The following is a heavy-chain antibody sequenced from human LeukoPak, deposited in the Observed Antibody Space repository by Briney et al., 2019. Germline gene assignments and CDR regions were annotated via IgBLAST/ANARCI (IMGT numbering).Heavy chain of an antibody. CDR2: IKSKTDGGTT. V-gene: IGHV3-15*01. CDR1: GFTFSNAW. CDR3: TTDNMVRGVIPAFDY. Sequence: GGSLRLSCAASGFTFSNAWMSWVSQAPGKGLEWVGRIKSKTDGGTTDYAAPVKGRFTISRDDSKNTLYLQMNSLKTEDTAVYYCTTDNMVRGVIPAFDYWGQGTLVTVSS. D-gene: IGHD3-10*01. J-gene: IGHJ4*02.